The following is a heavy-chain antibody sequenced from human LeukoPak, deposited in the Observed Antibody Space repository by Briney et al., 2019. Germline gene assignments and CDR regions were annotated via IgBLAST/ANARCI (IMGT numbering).Heavy chain of an antibody. D-gene: IGHD6-19*01. J-gene: IGHJ4*02. CDR3: AKGRAGIDY. V-gene: IGHV3-33*06. CDR2: IWYDGSNK. CDR1: GFTFSNYG. Sequence: PGRSLRLSCAASGFTFSNYGMHWVRQAPGKGLEWVAVIWYDGSNKYYADSVKGRFTISRDNSKNTLYVQMNSLRAEDTAVYYCAKGRAGIDYWGQGTLVIVSS.